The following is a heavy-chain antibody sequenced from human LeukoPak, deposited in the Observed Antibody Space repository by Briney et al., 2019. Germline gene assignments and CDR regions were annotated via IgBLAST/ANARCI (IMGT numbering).Heavy chain of an antibody. D-gene: IGHD1-14*01. CDR3: ARLTRHAFDI. J-gene: IGHJ3*02. Sequence: GGSLRLSCAASGFTFTNYWMSWVRQAPGKGLELVANIKQDRSEKYYVDSVKGRLTISRDNAKNSLYLQMNSLRAEDTAVYYCARLTRHAFDIWGQGTMVTVSS. CDR2: IKQDRSEK. V-gene: IGHV3-7*01. CDR1: GFTFTNYW.